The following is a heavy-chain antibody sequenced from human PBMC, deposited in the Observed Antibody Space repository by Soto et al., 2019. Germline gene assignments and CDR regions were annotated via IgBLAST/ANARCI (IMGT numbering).Heavy chain of an antibody. CDR2: ITSDGKSK. CDR3: ARESGDWPLNWFDP. J-gene: IGHJ5*02. V-gene: IGHV3-74*01. Sequence: QSGGSLRLSCAASGFNFSNHWMHWVRQRPAEGLVWVSRITSDGKSKAYAESVKGRFAISRDNAKNTLYPQMNGLTAEDTAVYYCARESGDWPLNWFDPWGQGTLVTVSS. D-gene: IGHD2-21*02. CDR1: GFNFSNHW.